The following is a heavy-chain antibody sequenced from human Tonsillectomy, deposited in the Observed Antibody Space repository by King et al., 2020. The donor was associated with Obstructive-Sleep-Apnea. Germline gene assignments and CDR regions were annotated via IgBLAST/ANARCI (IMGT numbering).Heavy chain of an antibody. V-gene: IGHV4-39*07. J-gene: IGHJ4*02. CDR3: ARAVGCSGGTCHLDY. Sequence: QLQESGPGLVKPSETLTLTCSVSGGSISTSSYYWGWIRQSPGKGLEWLGSIYYIGSTYYNPSLKSRVTISVDTSKNQFSLNLSSVTAADTAVYYCARAVGCSGGTCHLDYWGQGTLVTVSS. CDR2: IYYIGST. CDR1: GGSISTSSYY. D-gene: IGHD2-15*01.